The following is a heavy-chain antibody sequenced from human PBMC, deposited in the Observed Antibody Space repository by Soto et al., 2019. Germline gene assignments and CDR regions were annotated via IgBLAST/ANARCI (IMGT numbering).Heavy chain of an antibody. CDR3: ASLGTSHYYDSSGWDY. Sequence: QVQLVQSGAEVKKPGSSVKVSCKASGGTFSSYAISWVRQAPGQGPEWMGGIIPIFGTANYAQKFQGRVTITADESTSTAYMELSSLRSEDTAVYYCASLGTSHYYDSSGWDYWGQGTLVTVSS. CDR2: IIPIFGTA. CDR1: GGTFSSYA. V-gene: IGHV1-69*12. J-gene: IGHJ4*02. D-gene: IGHD3-22*01.